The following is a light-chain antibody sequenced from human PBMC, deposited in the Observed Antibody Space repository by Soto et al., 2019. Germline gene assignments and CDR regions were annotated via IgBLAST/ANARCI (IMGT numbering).Light chain of an antibody. CDR2: GAI. CDR3: QQYHSPPLT. V-gene: IGKV3-20*01. CDR1: QNIRSNY. J-gene: IGKJ1*01. Sequence: EIVLTQSPGTLSLSPGQRGTLSCRASQNIRSNYVAWFQQKPGQPPRLLIYGAINRASGIPDRFSGSGSGTEFTLTISSLEPEDFVVYYCQQYHSPPLTFGKGTKVEFK.